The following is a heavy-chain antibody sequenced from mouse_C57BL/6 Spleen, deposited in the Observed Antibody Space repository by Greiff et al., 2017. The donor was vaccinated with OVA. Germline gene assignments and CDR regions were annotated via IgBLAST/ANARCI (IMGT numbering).Heavy chain of an antibody. CDR2: IWRGGST. D-gene: IGHD1-1*01. CDR3: ARGTTVVAFYWYFDV. V-gene: IGHV2-2*01. J-gene: IGHJ1*03. Sequence: QVQLQQSGPGLVQPSQSLSITCTVSGFSLTSYGVHWVRQSPGKGLEWLGVIWRGGSTDYNAAFISRLSISKDNSKSQVFFKMNSLQADDTAIYYCARGTTVVAFYWYFDVWGTGNGHRLL. CDR1: GFSLTSYG.